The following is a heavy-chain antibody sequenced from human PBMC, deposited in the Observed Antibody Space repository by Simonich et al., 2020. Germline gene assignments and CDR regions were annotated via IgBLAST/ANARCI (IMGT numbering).Heavy chain of an antibody. J-gene: IGHJ4*02. D-gene: IGHD3-10*01. Sequence: GGGLVKPGGSLRLSCAASGFTFSSYSMNWVRPGPGKGLEWVSSISSSSSYIYYADSVKGRFTISRDNAKNSLYLQMNSLRAEDTAVYYCARDTSYYGSGSYYFDYWGQGTLVTVSS. CDR3: ARDTSYYGSGSYYFDY. CDR2: ISSSSSYI. V-gene: IGHV3-21*01. CDR1: GFTFSSYS.